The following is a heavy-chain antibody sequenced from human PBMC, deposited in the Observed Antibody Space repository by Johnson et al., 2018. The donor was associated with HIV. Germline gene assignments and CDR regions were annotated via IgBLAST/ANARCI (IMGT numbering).Heavy chain of an antibody. J-gene: IGHJ3*02. Sequence: VQLVESGGGLIQPGGSLRLSCAASGFTVSSHYMSWVRQAPGKGLEWVSVIYSGGSTYYADSVKGRFTISRDNSKNTLYLQMNSLRAEDTAVYYCARVVVITYHDAFDIWGQGTMVTVSS. CDR1: GFTVSSHY. CDR2: IYSGGST. CDR3: ARVVVITYHDAFDI. D-gene: IGHD3-22*01. V-gene: IGHV3-53*01.